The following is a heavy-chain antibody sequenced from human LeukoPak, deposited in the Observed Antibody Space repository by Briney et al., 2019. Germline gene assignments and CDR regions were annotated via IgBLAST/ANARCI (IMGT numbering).Heavy chain of an antibody. J-gene: IGHJ4*02. CDR2: INSSGSTI. CDR1: RFTFSSYE. CDR3: ARSGTVTCDY. V-gene: IGHV3-48*03. Sequence: PGGSLRLSCAASRFTFSSYEMNWVRQAPGKGLEWVSYINSSGSTIYYADSVKGRFTISRDNAKNSLYLQMNSLRAEDTAVYYCARSGTVTCDYWGQGTLVTVSS. D-gene: IGHD4-17*01.